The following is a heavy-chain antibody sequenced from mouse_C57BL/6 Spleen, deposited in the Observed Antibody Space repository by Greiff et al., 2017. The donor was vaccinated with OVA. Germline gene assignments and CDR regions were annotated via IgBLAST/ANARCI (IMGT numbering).Heavy chain of an antibody. CDR3: STEGYDYDGDY. CDR1: GFNFKDYY. Sequence: VQLQQSGAELVRPGASVTLSCTASGFNFKDYYMHWVQQRPEQGLEWIGRIDPEDGDTEYAPQFQGKATLTADTSSNTAYLQLSGLTSEDTAVDYCSTEGYDYDGDYWGQGTTLTVSS. V-gene: IGHV14-1*01. J-gene: IGHJ2*01. CDR2: IDPEDGDT. D-gene: IGHD2-4*01.